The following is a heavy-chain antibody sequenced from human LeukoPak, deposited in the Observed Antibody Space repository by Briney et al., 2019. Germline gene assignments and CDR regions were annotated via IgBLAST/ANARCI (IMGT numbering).Heavy chain of an antibody. D-gene: IGHD6-13*01. CDR1: GGSISSGSYY. J-gene: IGHJ4*02. CDR3: ARDVSSSPYFDY. V-gene: IGHV4-61*02. Sequence: SETLSLTCTVSGGSISSGSYYWSWIRQPAGKGLEWIGRIYTSGSTNYNPSLKSRVTISVDTSKNQFSLKLSSVTAADTAVYYCARDVSSSPYFDYWGQGTLVTVSS. CDR2: IYTSGST.